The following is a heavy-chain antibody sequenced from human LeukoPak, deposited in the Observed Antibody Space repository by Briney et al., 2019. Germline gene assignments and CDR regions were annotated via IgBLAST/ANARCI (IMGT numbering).Heavy chain of an antibody. CDR3: ARSPRDSSGSYYSAFDM. CDR2: ISESGGST. J-gene: IGHJ3*02. Sequence: GGSLRLSCAASGFTFSSYAMSWVRQAPGKGLGWVSTISESGGSTYYADSVKGRFTISRDNSKNTLYLQMNSLRAEDTAVYYCARSPRDSSGSYYSAFDMWGQGTMVTVSA. CDR1: GFTFSSYA. D-gene: IGHD3-22*01. V-gene: IGHV3-23*01.